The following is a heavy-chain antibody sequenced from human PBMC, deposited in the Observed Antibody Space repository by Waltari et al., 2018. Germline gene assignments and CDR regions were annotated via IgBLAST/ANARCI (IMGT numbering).Heavy chain of an antibody. CDR1: GFPVSRYW. J-gene: IGHJ4*02. V-gene: IGHV3-7*01. CDR2: INEGGSDK. D-gene: IGHD4-17*01. CDR3: ARHPAPGTVDQ. Sequence: EVQLVESGGGLGQPGGVWRLPLAGSGFPVSRYWMTWVRQAPGKGLEWVASINEGGSDKYYVDSVKGRFTISRDNAKSSLYLQMHSLRDEDTAVYSCARHPAPGTVDQWGQGTLVTVSS.